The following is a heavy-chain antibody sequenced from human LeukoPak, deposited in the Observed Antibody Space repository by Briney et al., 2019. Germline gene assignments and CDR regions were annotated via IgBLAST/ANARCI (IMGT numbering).Heavy chain of an antibody. CDR2: ISGSASTI. J-gene: IGHJ3*02. Sequence: YISGSASTIYYADSVKGRFTISRDNAKNSLYLQMNSMRAEDTAVYYCARGDYGDYAHAFDIWGQGTMVTVSS. CDR3: ARGDYGDYAHAFDI. V-gene: IGHV3-48*03. D-gene: IGHD4-17*01.